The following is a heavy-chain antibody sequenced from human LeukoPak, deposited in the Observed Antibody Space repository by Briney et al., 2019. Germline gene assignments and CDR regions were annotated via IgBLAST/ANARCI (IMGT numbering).Heavy chain of an antibody. J-gene: IGHJ4*02. D-gene: IGHD2-15*01. V-gene: IGHV3-30-3*01. CDR1: GFTFSSYA. CDR3: ARAVAATLYFDY. CDR2: ISYDGSNQ. Sequence: PGRSLRLSCAASGFTFSSYAMHWVRQAPGKGLEWVAVISYDGSNQYYADSVKGRFTISRDNSKNTLNLQMNSLRVEDTAVYYCARAVAATLYFDYWGQGTLVTVSS.